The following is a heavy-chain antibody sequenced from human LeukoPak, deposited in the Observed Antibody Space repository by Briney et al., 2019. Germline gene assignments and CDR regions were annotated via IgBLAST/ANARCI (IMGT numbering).Heavy chain of an antibody. CDR2: IYYSGST. CDR1: GGSISSSSYY. D-gene: IGHD3-3*01. Sequence: SETLSLTCTVSGGSISSSSYYWGWIRQPPGKGLEWIGSIYYSGSTYYNPSLKSRVTISVDTSKNQFSLKLSSVTAADTAVYYWARDVLRFLEWLLDYWGQGTLVTVSS. CDR3: ARDVLRFLEWLLDY. V-gene: IGHV4-39*07. J-gene: IGHJ4*02.